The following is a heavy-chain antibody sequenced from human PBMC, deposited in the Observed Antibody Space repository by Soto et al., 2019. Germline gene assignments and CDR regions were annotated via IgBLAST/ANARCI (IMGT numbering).Heavy chain of an antibody. CDR3: ARLYGSGSYFDY. CDR1: GGSISSSSYY. D-gene: IGHD3-10*01. J-gene: IGHJ4*02. V-gene: IGHV4-39*01. Sequence: SETLSLTCTVSGGSISSSSYYWGWIRQPPGKGLEWIGSIYYSGSTYYNPSLKSRVTISVDTSKNQFSLKLSSVTAADTAVYYCARLYGSGSYFDYWGQGTLVTVSS. CDR2: IYYSGST.